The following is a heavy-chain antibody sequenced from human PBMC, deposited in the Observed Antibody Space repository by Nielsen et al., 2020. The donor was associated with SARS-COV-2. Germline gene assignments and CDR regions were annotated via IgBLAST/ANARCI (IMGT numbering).Heavy chain of an antibody. J-gene: IGHJ3*02. V-gene: IGHV4-34*01. CDR1: GGSFSGYY. CDR3: AREGIAARPQDYGDYDDAFDI. CDR2: INHSGST. D-gene: IGHD6-6*01. Sequence: SETLSLTCAVYGGSFSGYYWSWIRQPPGKGLEWIGEINHSGSTNYNPSLKSRVTISVDTSKNQFSLKLSSVTAADTAVYYCAREGIAARPQDYGDYDDAFDIWGQGTMVTVSS.